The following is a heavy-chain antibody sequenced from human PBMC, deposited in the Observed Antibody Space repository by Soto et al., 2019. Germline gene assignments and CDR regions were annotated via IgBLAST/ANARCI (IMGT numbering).Heavy chain of an antibody. CDR2: ISSSSSYI. J-gene: IGHJ6*02. CDR1: GFTLSSYA. Sequence: GGSLRLSCAASGFTLSSYAMSWVRQAPGNGLEWVSSISSSSSYIYYADSVKGRFTISRDNAKNSLYLQMNSLRAEDTAVYYCARDRIAAAGLYYYYYYGMDVWGQGTTVTVSS. CDR3: ARDRIAAAGLYYYYYYGMDV. D-gene: IGHD6-13*01. V-gene: IGHV3-21*01.